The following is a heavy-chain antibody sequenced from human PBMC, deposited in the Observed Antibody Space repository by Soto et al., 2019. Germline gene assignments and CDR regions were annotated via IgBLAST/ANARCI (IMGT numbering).Heavy chain of an antibody. Sequence: GGSMRLSCGASGFTGSSNYRSWVRQAPGKGLEWVSVIYSGGSTYYADSVKGRFTISRDNSKNTLYLQMNSLRAEDTAVYYCARVLSSSGYWGDAFDIWGQGTMVTVSS. CDR3: ARVLSSSGYWGDAFDI. D-gene: IGHD3-22*01. J-gene: IGHJ3*02. V-gene: IGHV3-53*01. CDR1: GFTGSSNY. CDR2: IYSGGST.